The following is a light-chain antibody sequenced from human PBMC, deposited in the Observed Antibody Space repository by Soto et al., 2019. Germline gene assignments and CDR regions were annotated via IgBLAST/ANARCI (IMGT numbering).Light chain of an antibody. V-gene: IGLV1-47*01. CDR1: SSNIGRNY. Sequence: QAVVTQTPSVSGTPGQRDNISCSGSSSNIGRNYVYWYHQFPGTAPKLLIYRDNERPSGVPDRFSGSKSGTSASLAISGLRSGDEADYHCATWDDSLGGPVFGGGTKLTVL. CDR2: RDN. CDR3: ATWDDSLGGPV. J-gene: IGLJ2*01.